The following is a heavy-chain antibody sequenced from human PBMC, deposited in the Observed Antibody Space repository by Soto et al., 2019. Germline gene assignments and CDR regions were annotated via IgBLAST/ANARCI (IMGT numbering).Heavy chain of an antibody. V-gene: IGHV3-48*02. CDR1: VFTFSTYS. D-gene: IGHD2-21*02. Sequence: EVQLVESGGGLVQPGESLRLSCAASVFTFSTYSMNWVRQAPGKGLEWVAHINSNGNTIYYADSVKGRFTISRDNAKNSLYLHMNSLRDEDTAVYYCARDLLFEYCAGDCYPYYFDYWGQGTLVTVSS. J-gene: IGHJ4*02. CDR2: INSNGNTI. CDR3: ARDLLFEYCAGDCYPYYFDY.